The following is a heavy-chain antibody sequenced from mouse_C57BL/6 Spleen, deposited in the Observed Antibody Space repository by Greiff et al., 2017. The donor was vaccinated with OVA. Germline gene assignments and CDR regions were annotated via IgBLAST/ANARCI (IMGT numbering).Heavy chain of an antibody. CDR1: GFTFSSYA. CDR2: ISDGGSYT. J-gene: IGHJ4*01. CDR3: ARDYGSSWGNAMDY. Sequence: EVQLQESGGGLVKPGGSLKLSCAASGFTFSSYAMSWVRQTPEKRLEWVATISDGGSYTYYPDNVKGRFTMSRDNAKNNLYLQMSHLKSEDTAMYYCARDYGSSWGNAMDYWGQGTSVTVSS. V-gene: IGHV5-4*01. D-gene: IGHD1-1*01.